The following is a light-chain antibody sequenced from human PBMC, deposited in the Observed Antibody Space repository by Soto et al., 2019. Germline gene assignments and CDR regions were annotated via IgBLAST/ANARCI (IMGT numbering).Light chain of an antibody. J-gene: IGLJ2*01. Sequence: ALTQPPSASGSPGQSVTISCTGTSSDVGGYNYVSWYQHHPGKAPKLIIYDVIMRPSGVPDRFSGSKSGNAASLTVSGLQAEDEAEYYCISYAGSNNWVFGGGTKLTV. V-gene: IGLV2-8*01. CDR2: DVI. CDR3: ISYAGSNNWV. CDR1: SSDVGGYNY.